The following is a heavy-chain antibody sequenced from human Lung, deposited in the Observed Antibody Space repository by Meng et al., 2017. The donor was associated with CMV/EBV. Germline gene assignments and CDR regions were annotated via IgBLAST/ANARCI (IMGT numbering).Heavy chain of an antibody. D-gene: IGHD3-22*01. CDR2: TYYISKWYD. J-gene: IGHJ6*02. CDR1: GARVSSNLAA. V-gene: IGHV6-1*01. CDR3: ARDYYDSGAYYYTEEYYHGLDD. Sequence: SETLSPXCALFGARVSSNLAAWNWIRQSPSRGLEWLGRTYYISKWYDDYAMAVKSRITINPETTKNQFSLQLNSVTREDTAVYYCARDYYDSGAYYYTEEYYHGLDDWGQGTTVTVSS.